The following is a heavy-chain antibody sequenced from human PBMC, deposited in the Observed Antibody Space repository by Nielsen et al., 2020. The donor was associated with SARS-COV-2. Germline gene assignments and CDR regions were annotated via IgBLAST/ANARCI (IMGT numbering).Heavy chain of an antibody. Sequence: GESLKISCAAFGFTVSSNYMSWVRQAPGKGLEWVSVIYSGGSTYYADSVKGRFTISRDNSKNTLYLQMNSLRAEDTAVYYCARDRGGEQLEPPYYWGQGTLVTVSS. D-gene: IGHD6-13*01. CDR3: ARDRGGEQLEPPYY. CDR2: IYSGGST. CDR1: GFTVSSNY. V-gene: IGHV3-66*01. J-gene: IGHJ4*02.